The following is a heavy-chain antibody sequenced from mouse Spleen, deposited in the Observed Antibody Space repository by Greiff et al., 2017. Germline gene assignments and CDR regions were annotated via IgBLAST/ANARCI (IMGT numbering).Heavy chain of an antibody. V-gene: IGHV3-6*02. CDR2: ISYDGSN. D-gene: IGHD2-4*01. CDR1: GYSITSGYY. J-gene: IGHJ4*01. CDR3: ARGEGNYDYDDAMDY. Sequence: EVQLQQSGPGLVKPSQSLSLTCSVTGYSITSGYYWNWIRQFPGNKLEWMGYISYDGSNNYNPSLKNRISITRDTSKNQFFLKLNSVTTEDTATYYCARGEGNYDYDDAMDYWGQGTSVTVSS.